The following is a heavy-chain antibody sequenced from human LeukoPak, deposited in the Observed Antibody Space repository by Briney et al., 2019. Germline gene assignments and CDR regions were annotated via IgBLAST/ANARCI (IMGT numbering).Heavy chain of an antibody. CDR2: ISWDGGST. CDR1: GFTFDDYA. J-gene: IGHJ5*02. D-gene: IGHD3-10*01. Sequence: GGSLRLSCAASGFTFDDYAMHWVRQAPGKGLEWVSLISWDGGSTYYADSVKGRFTISRDNSKNSLYLQMNSLRAEDTALYYCAKDLRGGLWFGELSAWGQGTLVTVSS. CDR3: AKDLRGGLWFGELSA. V-gene: IGHV3-43D*03.